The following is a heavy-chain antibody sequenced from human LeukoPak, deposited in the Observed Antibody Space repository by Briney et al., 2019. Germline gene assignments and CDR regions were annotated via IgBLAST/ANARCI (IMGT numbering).Heavy chain of an antibody. CDR1: GYSFTSYW. D-gene: IGHD3-10*01. V-gene: IGHV5-10-1*01. CDR2: IDPSDSYT. CDR3: ATNTMFRGIHAFDI. J-gene: IGHJ3*02. Sequence: TGESLRISCKGSGYSFTSYWISWVRQMPGKGLEWMGRIDPSDSYTNYSPSFQGHVTISADRSISTAYLQWSSLKASDTAMYYCATNTMFRGIHAFDIWGQGTMVTVSS.